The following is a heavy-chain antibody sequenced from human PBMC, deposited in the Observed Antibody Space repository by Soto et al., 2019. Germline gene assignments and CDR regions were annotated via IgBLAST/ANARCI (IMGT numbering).Heavy chain of an antibody. CDR2: INPNSGGT. Sequence: ASVKGSCKASGYTFTGYYMHWVRQAPGQGLEWMGWINPNSGGTNYAQKFQGWVTMTRDTSISTAYMELSRLRPDDTAVYYCARGDCSGGGCYLLDPPSHDAFAIWGQGTMVTVSS. CDR3: ARGDCSGGGCYLLDPPSHDAFAI. V-gene: IGHV1-2*04. J-gene: IGHJ3*02. D-gene: IGHD2-15*01. CDR1: GYTFTGYY.